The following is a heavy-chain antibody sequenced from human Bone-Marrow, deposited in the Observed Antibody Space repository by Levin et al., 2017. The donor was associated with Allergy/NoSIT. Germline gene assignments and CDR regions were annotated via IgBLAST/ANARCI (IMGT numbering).Heavy chain of an antibody. CDR1: GFSFNDYG. V-gene: IGHV3-33*01. CDR2: MWNDGNNK. CDR3: ARDGGYLQWLFYFDY. D-gene: IGHD3-3*01. J-gene: IGHJ4*01. Sequence: LSLTCEASGFSFNDYGMHWVRQAPGKGLEWVAVMWNDGNNKDYAESVKGRFTISRDTSKNTLHLQMNSLSAEDTALYYCARDGGYLQWLFYFDYWGHGTQVTVSS.